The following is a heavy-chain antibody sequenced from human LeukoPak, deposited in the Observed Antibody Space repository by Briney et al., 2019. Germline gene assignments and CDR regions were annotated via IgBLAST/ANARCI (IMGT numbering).Heavy chain of an antibody. D-gene: IGHD6-19*01. J-gene: IGHJ4*02. CDR1: GFTFSSYA. CDR3: AKVKAVAGHFDY. V-gene: IGHV3-23*01. CDR2: TSGSGGST. Sequence: GGSLRLSCAASGFTFSSYAMSWVRQAPGKGLEWVSATSGSGGSTYYADSVKGRFTISRDNSKNTLYLQMNSLRAEDTAVYYCAKVKAVAGHFDYWGQGTLVTVSS.